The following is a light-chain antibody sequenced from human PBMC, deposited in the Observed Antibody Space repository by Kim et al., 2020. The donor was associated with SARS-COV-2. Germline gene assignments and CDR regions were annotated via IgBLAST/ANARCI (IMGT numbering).Light chain of an antibody. V-gene: IGLV1-40*01. Sequence: QSVLTQPPSVSGAPGQRVTISCTGTRSNIGLGYDVHWYQQLPGTAPKLLIYANSQRPAGVPDRFSGSKSGTSASLAIAGLQAEDEADYYCQSFDSGLSALALFCGGTQLTVL. J-gene: IGLJ2*01. CDR2: ANS. CDR1: RSNIGLGYD. CDR3: QSFDSGLSALAL.